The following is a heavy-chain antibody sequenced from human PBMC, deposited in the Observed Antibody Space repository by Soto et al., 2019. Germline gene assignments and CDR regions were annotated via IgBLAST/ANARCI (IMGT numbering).Heavy chain of an antibody. V-gene: IGHV1-8*01. J-gene: IGHJ5*02. D-gene: IGHD3-9*01. CDR3: ARAYYDILTGYYYFDP. Sequence: ASVKVSCKASGYTFTSYEINWVRQATGQGLEWMGWMNPNSGNTGYAQKFQGRVTMTRNTSISTAYMELSSLRSEDTAVYYCARAYYDILTGYYYFDPWGQGTLVTVSS. CDR2: MNPNSGNT. CDR1: GYTFTSYE.